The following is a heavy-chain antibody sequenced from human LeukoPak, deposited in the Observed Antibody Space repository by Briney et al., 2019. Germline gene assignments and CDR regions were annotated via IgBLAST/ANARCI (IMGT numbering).Heavy chain of an antibody. J-gene: IGHJ4*02. Sequence: GGSLRLSCAASGFTFSSHGMHWVRQAPGKGLEWVSSISRSGGSTFYADSVKGRFTISRDNAKNSLSLQMNSLRAEDTAVYYCSRDLRGADDYWGQGTLVTVSS. CDR3: SRDLRGADDY. D-gene: IGHD1-26*01. CDR1: GFTFSSHG. CDR2: ISRSGGST. V-gene: IGHV3-48*01.